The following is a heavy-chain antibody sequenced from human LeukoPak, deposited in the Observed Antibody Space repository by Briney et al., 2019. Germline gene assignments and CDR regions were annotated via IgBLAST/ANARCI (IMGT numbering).Heavy chain of an antibody. CDR1: GYTFTSYG. CDR2: INTYNGNT. V-gene: IGHV1-18*01. D-gene: IGHD1-26*01. J-gene: IGHJ4*02. Sequence: ASVKLSCKASGYTFTSYGISWVRQAPGQGLEWMGWINTYNGNTNYAQKLQGRVTMTTDTSTSTAYMDLRSLRSDDTAVYYCARDPSLIVGATLSFFDYWGQGTLVTVSS. CDR3: ARDPSLIVGATLSFFDY.